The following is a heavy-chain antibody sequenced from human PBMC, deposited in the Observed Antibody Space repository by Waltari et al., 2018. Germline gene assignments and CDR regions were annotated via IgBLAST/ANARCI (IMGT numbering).Heavy chain of an antibody. CDR1: GGTISSSSYY. J-gene: IGHJ4*02. CDR2: IYYSGST. D-gene: IGHD3-22*01. V-gene: IGHV4-39*07. Sequence: QLQLQESGPGLVKPSETLSLTCTVSGGTISSSSYYWGWIRQPPGKGLEWIGSIYYSGSTDYNPSLKIRVNISVHTSKNQFSLKLSSVTAADTAVYYCARGDDSSGSYWAYYFDYWGQGTLVTVSS. CDR3: ARGDDSSGSYWAYYFDY.